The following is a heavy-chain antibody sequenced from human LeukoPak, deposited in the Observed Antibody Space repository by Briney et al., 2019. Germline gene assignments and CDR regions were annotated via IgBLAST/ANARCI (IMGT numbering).Heavy chain of an antibody. J-gene: IGHJ6*03. Sequence: GGSLRLSCAVSGFTFSSYAMSWVRQAPGKGLEWVSAISGSGGSTYYADSVKGRFTISRDNSKNTLYLQMNSLRAEDTAVYYCAKDGYSSGWYYYYYMDVWGKGTTVTVSS. D-gene: IGHD6-19*01. CDR3: AKDGYSSGWYYYYYMDV. CDR2: ISGSGGST. CDR1: GFTFSSYA. V-gene: IGHV3-23*01.